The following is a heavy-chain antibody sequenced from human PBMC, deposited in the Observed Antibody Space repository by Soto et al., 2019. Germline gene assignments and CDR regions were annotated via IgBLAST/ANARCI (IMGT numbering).Heavy chain of an antibody. CDR3: ASSYYDFWSGYDLGWFDP. J-gene: IGHJ5*02. Sequence: SDTLSLTCTVSGGSISSSSYYWGWIRQPPGKGLEWIGSIYYSGSTYYNPSLKSRVTISVDTSKNQFSLKLSSVTAADTAVYYCASSYYDFWSGYDLGWFDPWGQGTLVTVSS. CDR2: IYYSGST. CDR1: GGSISSSSYY. V-gene: IGHV4-39*01. D-gene: IGHD3-3*01.